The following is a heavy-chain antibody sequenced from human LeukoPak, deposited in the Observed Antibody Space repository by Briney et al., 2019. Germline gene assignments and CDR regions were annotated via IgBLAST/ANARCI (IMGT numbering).Heavy chain of an antibody. J-gene: IGHJ1*01. Sequence: PGRSLRLSCTTSGFTFGDYAMTWVRQAPGKGLEWVGFIRSKAYGGATEYAASVKGRFTISRDDSKSIAYLQMNSLKTEDTAVYYCTRDIKPDYYDSSGVEYFQHWGQGTLVTVSS. D-gene: IGHD3-22*01. CDR3: TRDIKPDYYDSSGVEYFQH. CDR1: GFTFGDYA. V-gene: IGHV3-49*04. CDR2: IRSKAYGGAT.